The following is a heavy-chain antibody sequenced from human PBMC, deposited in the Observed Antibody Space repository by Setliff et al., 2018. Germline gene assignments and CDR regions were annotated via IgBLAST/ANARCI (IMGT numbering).Heavy chain of an antibody. CDR2: INHSGST. J-gene: IGHJ4*02. V-gene: IGHV4-34*01. D-gene: IGHD2-8*02. Sequence: SETLSLTCAVSGASFSDYYWTWIRQSPGKGLEWIGEINHSGSTNYNPSLKSRVSISVDTSKNQFSLKLSSVTAADTAVYYCARLSPYNTGPPIDYWGQGTLVTVSS. CDR1: GASFSDYY. CDR3: ARLSPYNTGPPIDY.